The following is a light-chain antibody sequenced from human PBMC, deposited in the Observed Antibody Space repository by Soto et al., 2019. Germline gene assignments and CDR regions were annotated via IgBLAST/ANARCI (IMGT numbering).Light chain of an antibody. CDR2: DAS. J-gene: IGKJ2*01. Sequence: EIVMTQSPATLSVSLGERATLXXRASQSVSSYLAWYQQKPGQAPRLFXYDASNRATGIPARFSGSGSWTDFTLTISSLEPEDCAVYYCQQRSNWPPYTFGQGTKVDIK. V-gene: IGKV3-11*01. CDR1: QSVSSY. CDR3: QQRSNWPPYT.